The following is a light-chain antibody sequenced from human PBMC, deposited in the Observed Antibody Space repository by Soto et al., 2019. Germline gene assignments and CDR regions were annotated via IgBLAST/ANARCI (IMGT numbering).Light chain of an antibody. CDR2: DAS. CDR3: QQFSLYWA. V-gene: IGKV1-5*01. Sequence: DNQMTQSPSTLSASVGDRVIITCRSSQNINNWLAWYQQKPGKAPKLLIYDASSLESGVPSRFSGSGYGTEFILTISSLQPDDFATYYCQQFSLYWAFGQGTKVDIK. J-gene: IGKJ1*01. CDR1: QNINNW.